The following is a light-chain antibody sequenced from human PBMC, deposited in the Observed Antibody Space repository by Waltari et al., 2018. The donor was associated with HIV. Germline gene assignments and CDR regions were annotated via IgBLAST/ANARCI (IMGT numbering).Light chain of an antibody. CDR3: QSFDSSLTTSGVI. CDR2: ANI. CDR1: SSNIGAGYD. J-gene: IGLJ2*01. V-gene: IGLV1-40*01. Sequence: QSVLTQPPSVSGAPVQRVTISCTGSSSNIGAGYDVHWSQQLPGTAPKLLIYANINRPSGVPDRFSGSKSGSSASLAITGLQAEDEAHYYCQSFDSSLTTSGVIFGGGTKLTVL.